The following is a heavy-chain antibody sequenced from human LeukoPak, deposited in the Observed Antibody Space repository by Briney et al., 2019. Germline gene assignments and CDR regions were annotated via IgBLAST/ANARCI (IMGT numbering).Heavy chain of an antibody. CDR1: GGSISSGGYY. V-gene: IGHV4-31*03. D-gene: IGHD4-17*01. CDR3: ARRRDDYGAYFDY. Sequence: SETLSLTCTVSGGSISSGGYYWSWIRQHPGKGLEWIGYIYYSGSTYYNPSLKSRVTISVDTSKNQFSLRLNSVTAADTALYYCARRRDDYGAYFDYWGQGTLITVSS. CDR2: IYYSGST. J-gene: IGHJ4*02.